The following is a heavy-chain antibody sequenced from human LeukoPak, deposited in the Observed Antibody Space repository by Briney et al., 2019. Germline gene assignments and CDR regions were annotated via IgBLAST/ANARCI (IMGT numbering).Heavy chain of an antibody. CDR1: GYTFTGYY. CDR3: ARDPQDCSGGSCYFYFGY. Sequence: APLKVSCKASGYTFTGYYIHWVRQAPGQGLEWMGWINPNSGGTNYAQKFQGRVTMTRDTSISTAYMELSSLRSDDTALYYCARDPQDCSGGSCYFYFGYWGQGTLVTVSS. V-gene: IGHV1-2*02. D-gene: IGHD2-15*01. CDR2: INPNSGGT. J-gene: IGHJ4*02.